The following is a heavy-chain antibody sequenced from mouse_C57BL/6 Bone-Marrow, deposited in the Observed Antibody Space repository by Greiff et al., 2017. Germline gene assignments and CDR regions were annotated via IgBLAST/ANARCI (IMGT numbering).Heavy chain of an antibody. D-gene: IGHD2-5*01. V-gene: IGHV1-7*01. CDR1: GYTFTSYW. CDR2: IYPSSGYT. J-gene: IGHJ2*01. Sequence: QVQLQQSGAELAKPGASVKLSCKASGYTFTSYWMHWVKQRPGQGLEWVGYIYPSSGYTKYNQKFKDKATLTADKSSSTAYMQLSSLTSEDSAVYYCARARCDSNYGYWGQGTTLTVSS. CDR3: ARARCDSNYGY.